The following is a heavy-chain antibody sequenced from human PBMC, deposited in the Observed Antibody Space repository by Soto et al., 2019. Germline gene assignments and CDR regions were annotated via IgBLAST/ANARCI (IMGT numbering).Heavy chain of an antibody. J-gene: IGHJ3*02. CDR2: IIPILGIA. Sequence: QVQLVQSGAEVKKPGSSVKVSCKASGGTFSSYTISWVRQAPGQGLEWMGRIIPILGIANYAQKFQGRVTITADKSTSTAYMELSSLRSEDTVVYYCARYAFGGTTDAFDIWGQGTMVTVSS. CDR3: ARYAFGGTTDAFDI. CDR1: GGTFSSYT. D-gene: IGHD1-1*01. V-gene: IGHV1-69*02.